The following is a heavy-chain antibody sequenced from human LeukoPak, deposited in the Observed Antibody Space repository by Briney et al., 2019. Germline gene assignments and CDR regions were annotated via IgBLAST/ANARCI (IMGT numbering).Heavy chain of an antibody. D-gene: IGHD5-18*01. J-gene: IGHJ4*02. CDR2: INPNSGGT. CDR3: ARPPFLRGYSYGF. V-gene: IGHV1-2*02. Sequence: ASVKVSCKASGYTFTGYYMHWVRQAPGQGLEWMGWINPNSGGTNYAQKFQGRVTMTRDTSISTAYMELSRLKSDDTAVYYCARPPFLRGYSYGFWGQGTLVTVSS. CDR1: GYTFTGYY.